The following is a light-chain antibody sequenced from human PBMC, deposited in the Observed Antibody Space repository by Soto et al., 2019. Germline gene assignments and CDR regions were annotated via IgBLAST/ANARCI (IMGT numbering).Light chain of an antibody. CDR1: QSVIRS. Sequence: EIRMTPAPAPLAVSSGERGALSWRANQSVIRSLAWYQQKPGQAPRLLMYGASTRATGIPARFSGSGSGTEFTLTISSLQSEDFAVYYCQQYNNWPPITFGQGTRLEIK. CDR2: GAS. J-gene: IGKJ5*01. CDR3: QQYNNWPPIT. V-gene: IGKV3D-15*01.